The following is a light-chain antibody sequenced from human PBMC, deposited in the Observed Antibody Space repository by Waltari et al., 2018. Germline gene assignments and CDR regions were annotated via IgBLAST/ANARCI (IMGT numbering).Light chain of an antibody. V-gene: IGKV1-39*01. Sequence: IQVAQSPSSLSASVGDTVTITCRKSRTANRFLNWYQHKPGKGPKLLIFAASILQTGAPSRFSGSGSGTDFTLNISSLQPEDFATYYCQQSYISPQTFGQGTRVEIK. CDR1: RTANRF. CDR3: QQSYISPQT. CDR2: AAS. J-gene: IGKJ1*01.